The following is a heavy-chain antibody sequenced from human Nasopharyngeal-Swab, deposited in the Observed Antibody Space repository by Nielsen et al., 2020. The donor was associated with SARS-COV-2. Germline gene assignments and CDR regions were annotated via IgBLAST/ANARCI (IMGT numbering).Heavy chain of an antibody. D-gene: IGHD6-19*01. CDR2: INAGNGNT. Sequence: WVRQAPGQRLEWMGWINAGNGNTKYSQKLQGRVTMTTDTSTSTAYMELRSLRSDDTAVYYCARDIAVAGLFDYWGQGTLVTVSS. CDR3: ARDIAVAGLFDY. J-gene: IGHJ4*02. V-gene: IGHV1-18*01.